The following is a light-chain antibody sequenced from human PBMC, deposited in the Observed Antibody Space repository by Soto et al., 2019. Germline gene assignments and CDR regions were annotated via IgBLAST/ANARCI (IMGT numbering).Light chain of an antibody. CDR2: DVT. Sequence: QSALTQPASVSGSPGQSITISCTGTSSDVGGYDHVSWYQQHPGKAPKLIIYDVTVRPSGISPRFSGSKSDNTASLAVSGLQPEDEADYYCSSYTNKATLLFGGGTKLTVL. CDR1: SSDVGGYDH. CDR3: SSYTNKATLL. J-gene: IGLJ3*02. V-gene: IGLV2-14*03.